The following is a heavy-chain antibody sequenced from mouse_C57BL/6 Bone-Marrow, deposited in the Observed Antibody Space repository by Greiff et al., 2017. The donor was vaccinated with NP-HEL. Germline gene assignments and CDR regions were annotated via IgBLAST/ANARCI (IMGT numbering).Heavy chain of an antibody. J-gene: IGHJ1*03. V-gene: IGHV1-81*01. CDR1: GYTFTSYG. D-gene: IGHD1-1*01. CDR3: ARSGTTVVYWYFDV. CDR2: IYPRSGNT. Sequence: VKLQQSGAELARPGASVKLSCKASGYTFTSYGISWVKQRTGQGLEWIGEIYPRSGNTYYNEKFKGKATLTADKSSSTAYMELRSLTSEDSAVYFCARSGTTVVYWYFDVWGTGTTVTVSS.